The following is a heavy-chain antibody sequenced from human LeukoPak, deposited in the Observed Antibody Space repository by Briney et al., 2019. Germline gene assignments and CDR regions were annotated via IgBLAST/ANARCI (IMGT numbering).Heavy chain of an antibody. CDR1: GGSFSGYY. D-gene: IGHD2-15*01. J-gene: IGHJ6*03. V-gene: IGHV4-59*01. CDR3: ARVIAGYCSGGSCYSDYYYYMDV. Sequence: PSETLSLTCAVYGGSFSGYYWSWIRQPPGKGLEWIGYIYYSGSTNYNPSLKSRVTISVDTSKNQFSLKLSSVTAADTAVYYCARVIAGYCSGGSCYSDYYYYMDVWGKGTTVTVSS. CDR2: IYYSGST.